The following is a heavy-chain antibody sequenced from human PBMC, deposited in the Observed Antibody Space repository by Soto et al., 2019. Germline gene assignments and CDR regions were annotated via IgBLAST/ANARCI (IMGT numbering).Heavy chain of an antibody. CDR2: ISSSSNII. CDR1: GFSISTYS. V-gene: IGHV3-48*02. Sequence: DVQLVESGGGLVQPGGSLRLSCVDSGFSISTYSMNWVRQPPGKGLEWISYISSSSNIIYYADSVKGRFTISRDNAKNSLCLQMNSLRDEDTAVYYCARPYSNRWSIYYGMDVWGQGTTVTVSS. D-gene: IGHD6-13*01. J-gene: IGHJ6*02. CDR3: ARPYSNRWSIYYGMDV.